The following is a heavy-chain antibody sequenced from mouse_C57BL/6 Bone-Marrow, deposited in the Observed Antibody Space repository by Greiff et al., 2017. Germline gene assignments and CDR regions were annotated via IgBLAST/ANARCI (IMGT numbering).Heavy chain of an antibody. CDR3: ATSPYAY. CDR2: IDPATGNT. J-gene: IGHJ3*01. CDR1: GFNINSYY. Sequence: EVQLQQPVAELVRPGTSVKLSCKASGFNINSYYMQWVKQRPGQGLEWIGGIDPATGNTNYAPKFQGKATITVDTSSNTAYLQLSSLTSEDSAIYYCATSPYAYWGQGTLLTVSA. V-gene: IGHV14-3*01.